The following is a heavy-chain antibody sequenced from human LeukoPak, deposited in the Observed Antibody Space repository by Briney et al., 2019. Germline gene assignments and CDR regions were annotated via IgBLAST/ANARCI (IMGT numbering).Heavy chain of an antibody. J-gene: IGHJ4*02. CDR2: IDAGNGNT. D-gene: IGHD3-10*01. Sequence: ASVKVSCKASGYTFTSYAMHWVRQAPGQRLEWMGWIDAGNGNTKYSQKFQGRVTITRDTSASTAYMELSSLRSEDTAVYYCERSPGPFRGVIIDFDYWGQGTLVTVSS. CDR3: ERSPGPFRGVIIDFDY. CDR1: GYTFTSYA. V-gene: IGHV1-3*01.